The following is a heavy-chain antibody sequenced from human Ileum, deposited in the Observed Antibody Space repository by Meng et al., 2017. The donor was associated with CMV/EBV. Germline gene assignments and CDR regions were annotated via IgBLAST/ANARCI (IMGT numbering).Heavy chain of an antibody. CDR3: ARGVVVPAVDPYYFDY. V-gene: IGHV4-31*02. J-gene: IGHJ4*02. D-gene: IGHD2-2*01. CDR1: SISSSSYY. Sequence: SISSSSYYWSWIRQHPGKVLEWIGYIYYSGSAYYNPSLKSRVSISVDTSKKQFSLKLSSVTAADTAVYYCARGVVVPAVDPYYFDYWGQGTLVTVSS. CDR2: IYYSGSA.